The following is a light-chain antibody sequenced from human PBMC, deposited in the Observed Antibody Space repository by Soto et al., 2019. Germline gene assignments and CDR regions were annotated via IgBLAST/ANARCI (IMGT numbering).Light chain of an antibody. CDR1: QSVSSK. CDR3: QQYNNWPLT. J-gene: IGKJ4*01. Sequence: EIVVTQSPATLSVSPGERVTLSCMASQSVSSKLAWYQQKPGQAPRLLIYGASTRTTSFPARFSGSGSETDFTLTISSLQSADFAVYYCQQYNNWPLTFGGGTKVEIK. V-gene: IGKV3-15*01. CDR2: GAS.